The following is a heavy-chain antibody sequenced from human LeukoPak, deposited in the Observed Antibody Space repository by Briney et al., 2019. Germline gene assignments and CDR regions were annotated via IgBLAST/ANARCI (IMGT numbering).Heavy chain of an antibody. CDR1: GYTFTSYY. V-gene: IGHV1-46*01. CDR3: AREDYGGNVGVPDY. Sequence: ASVKLSCKASGYTFTSYYMHWVRQAPGQGLGGMGIINPNVSSTFYAQKFQCRVTMTSDTSTSTFYMELSGLKSEDTAMYYCAREDYGGNVGVPDYWGQGTRVTVSS. D-gene: IGHD4-23*01. J-gene: IGHJ4*02. CDR2: INPNVSST.